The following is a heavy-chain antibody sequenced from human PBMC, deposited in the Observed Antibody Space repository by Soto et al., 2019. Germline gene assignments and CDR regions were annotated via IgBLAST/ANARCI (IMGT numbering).Heavy chain of an antibody. Sequence: VSVKVSCKASGYTFTSYAMHWVRQAPGQRLEWMGWINAGNGNTKYSQKFQGRVTITRDTSASTAYMELSSLRSEDTAVYYCARGSFHYDFWSGYPPPYYFDYWGQGTLVTVSS. D-gene: IGHD3-3*01. CDR2: INAGNGNT. J-gene: IGHJ4*02. CDR3: ARGSFHYDFWSGYPPPYYFDY. V-gene: IGHV1-3*01. CDR1: GYTFTSYA.